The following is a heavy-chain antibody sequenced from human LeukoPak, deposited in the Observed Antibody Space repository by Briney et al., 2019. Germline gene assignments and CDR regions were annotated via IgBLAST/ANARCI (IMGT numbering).Heavy chain of an antibody. CDR1: GYTFTSYG. CDR2: ISAYNGNT. Sequence: ASVKVSCKASGYTFTSYGISWVRQAPGQGLEWMGWISAYNGNTNYAQKLQGRVTMTTDTSTSTAYMELRSLRSDGTAVYYCARVRSSGWYSDSSGPLDYWGQGTLVTVSS. V-gene: IGHV1-18*01. D-gene: IGHD6-19*01. CDR3: ARVRSSGWYSDSSGPLDY. J-gene: IGHJ4*02.